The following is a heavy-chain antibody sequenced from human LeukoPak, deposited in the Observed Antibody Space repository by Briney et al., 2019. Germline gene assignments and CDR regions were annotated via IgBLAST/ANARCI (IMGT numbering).Heavy chain of an antibody. V-gene: IGHV3-30*18. Sequence: PGGSLRLSCAASGFTFSSYGMHWVRQAPGKGLEWVAVISYDGSNKYYADSLKGRFTISRDHSKNTLYLQMNSLRAEDTAVYYCAKAVSSWYGFYYGMDVWGQGTTVTVSS. CDR2: ISYDGSNK. CDR1: GFTFSSYG. D-gene: IGHD6-13*01. CDR3: AKAVSSWYGFYYGMDV. J-gene: IGHJ6*02.